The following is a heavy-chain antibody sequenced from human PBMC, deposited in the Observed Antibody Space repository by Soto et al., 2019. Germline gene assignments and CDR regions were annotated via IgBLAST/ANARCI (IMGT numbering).Heavy chain of an antibody. CDR2: INSDGSST. V-gene: IGHV3-74*01. J-gene: IGHJ6*02. D-gene: IGHD3-10*01. CDR3: ARVGSFRPYYYYGMDV. Sequence: VGSLRLSCAASGFTFSSYWMHWVRQAPGKGLVWVSRINSDGSSTSYADSVKGRFTISRDNAKNTLYLQMNSLRAEDTAVYYCARVGSFRPYYYYGMDVWGQGTTVTVSS. CDR1: GFTFSSYW.